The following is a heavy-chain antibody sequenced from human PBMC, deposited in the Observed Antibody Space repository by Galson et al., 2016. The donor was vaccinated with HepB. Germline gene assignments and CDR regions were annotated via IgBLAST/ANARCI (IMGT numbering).Heavy chain of an antibody. CDR2: IWYDGSSK. CDR1: GFTFSKYG. Sequence: SLRLSCAASGFTFSKYGMHWVHQAPGKGLEWVAGIWYDGSSKNYADSVKGRFIIFRDNSRNTLYLEMNSLRAEDTAVYYCARDAQQLLRGYYYGMDVWGQGTTVTVSS. D-gene: IGHD1-1*01. J-gene: IGHJ6*01. V-gene: IGHV3-33*01. CDR3: ARDAQQLLRGYYYGMDV.